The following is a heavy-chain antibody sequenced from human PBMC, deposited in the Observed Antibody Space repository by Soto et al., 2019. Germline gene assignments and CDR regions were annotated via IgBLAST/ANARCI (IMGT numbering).Heavy chain of an antibody. CDR3: ARDGVPTSLYSSGWPPDY. CDR1: GFTISESW. J-gene: IGHJ4*02. D-gene: IGHD6-19*01. CDR2: ISPDGSAM. Sequence: GGSLRLSCGASGFTISESWMSWAHQAPGKGLEWVANISPDGSAMSYAAAVQDRFTISRDNAKNSLFLQMNSLRVEDTAVYYCARDGVPTSLYSSGWPPDYWGQGTLVTVSS. V-gene: IGHV3-7*01.